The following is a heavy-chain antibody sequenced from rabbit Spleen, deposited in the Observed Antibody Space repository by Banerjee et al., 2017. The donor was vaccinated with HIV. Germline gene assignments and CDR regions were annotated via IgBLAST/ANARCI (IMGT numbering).Heavy chain of an antibody. Sequence: QSLEESGGDLVKPGASLTLTCTASGLSFSSSYWICWVRQAPGKGLEWITCIYTGSGNTYYASWAKGRLFITKTASSTVTLQMTSMTAADTATYFFARTINVANRYLTLWGPGTLVTVS. D-gene: IGHD3-1*01. CDR2: IYTGSGNT. CDR1: GLSFSSSYW. V-gene: IGHV1S40*01. J-gene: IGHJ4*01. CDR3: ARTINVANRYLTL.